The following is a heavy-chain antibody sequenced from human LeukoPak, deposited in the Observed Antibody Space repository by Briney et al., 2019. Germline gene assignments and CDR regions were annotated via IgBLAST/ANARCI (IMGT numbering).Heavy chain of an antibody. D-gene: IGHD4-23*01. CDR3: AREGNSGVFDI. CDR2: IGTAGDT. V-gene: IGHV3-13*04. J-gene: IGHJ3*02. Sequence: PGGSLRLSCAASGFTFSSYTMHWVRQATGKGLEWVSAIGTAGDTYYPGSVKGRFTISRENAKNSLYLQMNSLRAGDTAVYYCAREGNSGVFDIWGQGTMVTVSS. CDR1: GFTFSSYT.